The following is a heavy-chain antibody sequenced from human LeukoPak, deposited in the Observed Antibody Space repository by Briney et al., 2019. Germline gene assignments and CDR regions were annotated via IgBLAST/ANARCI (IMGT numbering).Heavy chain of an antibody. Sequence: GGSLRLSCAASGFTFSSHWMTWIRQAPGKGLEWVASIKKDVGEKFYVDSVKGRFTISRNNAKNSLYLHMNSLRVEDTAVYYCARGPPYGSRSDYFDYWGQGTLVTVSS. J-gene: IGHJ4*02. D-gene: IGHD3-10*01. CDR1: GFTFSSHW. CDR3: ARGPPYGSRSDYFDY. CDR2: IKKDVGEK. V-gene: IGHV3-7*01.